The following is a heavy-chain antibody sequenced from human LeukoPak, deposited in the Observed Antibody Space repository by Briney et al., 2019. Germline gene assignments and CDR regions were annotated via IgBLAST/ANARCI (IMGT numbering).Heavy chain of an antibody. CDR2: ISWNSDSI. J-gene: IGHJ4*02. D-gene: IGHD2-8*01. Sequence: GGSLRLSCAASGFTFDDYAMHWVRQAPGKGLEGVSGISWNSDSIGYADSVKGRFTISRDNAKNSLYLQMNSLRAEDTAVYYCAKDPDCTSGICYTFFDYWGQGTLVTVSS. CDR3: AKDPDCTSGICYTFFDY. CDR1: GFTFDDYA. V-gene: IGHV3-9*01.